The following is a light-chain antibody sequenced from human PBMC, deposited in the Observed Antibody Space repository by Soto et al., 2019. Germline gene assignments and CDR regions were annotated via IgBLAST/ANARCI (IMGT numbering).Light chain of an antibody. V-gene: IGKV1-39*01. CDR2: AAF. CDR1: KGITSL. Sequence: DIQMPQSHSSQFASVEARAAITSWAGKGITSLLNWYQQKPGKPPSLLIYAAFSLHSGVPSRFSGSGSGTDFTLTISSLQPGDFASYYCQQSYNTPYTFGQGTKLEI. CDR3: QQSYNTPYT. J-gene: IGKJ2*01.